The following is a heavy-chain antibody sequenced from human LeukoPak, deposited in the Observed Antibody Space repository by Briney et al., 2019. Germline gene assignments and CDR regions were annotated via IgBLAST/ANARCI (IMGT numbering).Heavy chain of an antibody. D-gene: IGHD2-15*01. CDR3: ARDRATRYFDY. V-gene: IGHV3-33*01. Sequence: GRSLRLSCAASGFIFSNYGMHWVRQAPAKGLEGVALTWYDESNKYYADSVEGRFTISRDNSRNTLYLQMSSLRVEDTAVYYCARDRATRYFDYWGQGTLVTVSS. J-gene: IGHJ4*02. CDR2: TWYDESNK. CDR1: GFIFSNYG.